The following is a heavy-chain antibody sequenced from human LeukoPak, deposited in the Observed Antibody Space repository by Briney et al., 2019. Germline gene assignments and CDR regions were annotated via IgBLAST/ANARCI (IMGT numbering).Heavy chain of an antibody. J-gene: IGHJ4*02. D-gene: IGHD6-13*01. CDR3: ARDRASGIAAAGTWDY. V-gene: IGHV1-69*16. CDR1: GGTFSSYT. Sequence: GASVKVSCKASGGTFSSYTISWVRQAPGQGLEWMGRIIPILGIANYAQKFQGRVTITTDESTSTAYMELSSLRSEDTAVYYCARDRASGIAAAGTWDYWGQGTLVTVSS. CDR2: IIPILGIA.